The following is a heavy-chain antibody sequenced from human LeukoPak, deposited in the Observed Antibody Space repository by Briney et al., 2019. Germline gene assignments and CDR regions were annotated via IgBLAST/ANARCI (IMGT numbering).Heavy chain of an antibody. V-gene: IGHV4-39*07. Sequence: SETLSLTCTASGGSISSSSYYWGWIRQPPGKGLEWIGSIYYSGSTYYNPSLKSRVTISVDTSKNQFSLKLSSVTAADTAVYYCARERYYYGSGKGYYFDYWGQGTLVTVSS. D-gene: IGHD3-10*01. CDR2: IYYSGST. J-gene: IGHJ4*02. CDR3: ARERYYYGSGKGYYFDY. CDR1: GGSISSSSYY.